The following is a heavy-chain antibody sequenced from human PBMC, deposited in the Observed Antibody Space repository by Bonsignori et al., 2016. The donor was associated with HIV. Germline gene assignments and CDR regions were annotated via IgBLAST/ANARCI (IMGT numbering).Heavy chain of an antibody. CDR3: ARGNDFSLDV. J-gene: IGHJ6*04. Sequence: WVRQAPGQGLEWMGIINPSSGGTTYAKKFQGRVTMTRDRSTTTLYMELSSLRSEDTAVYYCARGNDFSLDVWGKGTAVTVSS. D-gene: IGHD1-1*01. V-gene: IGHV1-46*01. CDR2: INPSSGGT.